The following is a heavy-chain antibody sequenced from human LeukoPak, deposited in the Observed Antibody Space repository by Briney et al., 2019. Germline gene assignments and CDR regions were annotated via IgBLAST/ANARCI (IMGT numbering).Heavy chain of an antibody. J-gene: IGHJ4*02. V-gene: IGHV4-59*01. CDR1: GGSISSYY. CDR2: IYYSGST. CDR3: ARGQWPLYYFDY. Sequence: SETLSLTCTVSGGSISSYYWSWIRQPPGMGLEWIGYIYYSGSTNYNPSLKSRVTISVDTSKNQFSLKLSSVTAADTAVYYCARGQWPLYYFDYWGQGTLVTVSS. D-gene: IGHD6-19*01.